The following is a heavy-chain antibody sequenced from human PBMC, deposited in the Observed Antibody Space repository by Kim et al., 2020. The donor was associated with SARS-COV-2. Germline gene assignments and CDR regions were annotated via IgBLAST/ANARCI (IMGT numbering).Heavy chain of an antibody. Sequence: GGSLRLSCAVSGFTFGDFGMHWVRQAPGKGLEWVSSINWNSGSIDYADSVKGRFIISRDNAKNALFLQMTRLRAEDTAFYYCAKDLRGSYFSFFDSWGQGTLVTVSS. J-gene: IGHJ4*02. CDR3: AKDLRGSYFSFFDS. V-gene: IGHV3-9*01. CDR1: GFTFGDFG. D-gene: IGHD1-26*01. CDR2: INWNSGSI.